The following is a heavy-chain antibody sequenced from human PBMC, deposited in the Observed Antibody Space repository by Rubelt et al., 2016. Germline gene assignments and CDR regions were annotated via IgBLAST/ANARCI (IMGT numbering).Heavy chain of an antibody. CDR1: GGSFSGYY. CDR3: ASRGRYYGSGSYPPRTGIVDY. V-gene: IGHV4-34*01. J-gene: IGHJ4*02. CDR2: INHSGST. D-gene: IGHD3-10*01. Sequence: QVQLQQWGAGLLKPSETLSLTCAVYGGSFSGYYWSWIRQPPGKGLEWIGEINHSGSTNYNPSLKSRVTTSVDTSKNQFSLKLSSVTAADTAVHYCASRGRYYGSGSYPPRTGIVDYWGQGTLVTVSS.